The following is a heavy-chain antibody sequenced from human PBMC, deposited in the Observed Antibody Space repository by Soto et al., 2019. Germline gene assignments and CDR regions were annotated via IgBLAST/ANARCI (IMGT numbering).Heavy chain of an antibody. CDR2: IPVIGEDR. CDR1: GLIFRRES. V-gene: IGHV3-23*01. D-gene: IGHD1-1*01. Sequence: ESLKVSCVVSGLIFRRESLSLVLQAPGKGLEWVAGIPVIGEDRYYADSVQGRFTISRDNFKSTLYLQMNTLRAEDAAVYFCATEADRYGTVSFDQWGPAALVTVSS. J-gene: IGHJ4*02. CDR3: ATEADRYGTVSFDQ.